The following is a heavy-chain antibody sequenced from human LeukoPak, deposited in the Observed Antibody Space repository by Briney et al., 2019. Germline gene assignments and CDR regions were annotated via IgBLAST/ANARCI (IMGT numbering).Heavy chain of an antibody. J-gene: IGHJ5*02. V-gene: IGHV1-2*02. CDR3: ARARGAAWYQRLTNWFDP. CDR1: GYTFTGYY. CDR2: INPNSGGT. D-gene: IGHD2-2*01. Sequence: ASVKVSCKASGYTFTGYYMHWVRQAPGQGLEWMGWINPNSGGTNYAQKFQGRVTMTRDTSISTAYMELSRLRSDDTAVYYCARARGAAWYQRLTNWFDPWGQGTLVTVSS.